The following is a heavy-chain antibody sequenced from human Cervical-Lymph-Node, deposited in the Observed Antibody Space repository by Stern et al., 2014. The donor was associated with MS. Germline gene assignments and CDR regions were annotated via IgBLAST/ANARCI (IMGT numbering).Heavy chain of an antibody. D-gene: IGHD6-19*01. CDR3: ARGIAVAGRKAFDI. J-gene: IGHJ3*02. Sequence: QVQLQESGPGLVKPSETLSLTCTVSGGSISSYYWSWIRQPPGKGLEWIGYIYYGWRPNYNPSLKSRVTISVDTSKNQFSLKLSSVTTADTAVYYCARGIAVAGRKAFDIWGQGTMVTVSS. V-gene: IGHV4-59*01. CDR2: IYYGWRP. CDR1: GGSISSYY.